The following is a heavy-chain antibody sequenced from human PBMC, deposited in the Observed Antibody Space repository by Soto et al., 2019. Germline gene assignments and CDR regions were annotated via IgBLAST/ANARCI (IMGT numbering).Heavy chain of an antibody. J-gene: IGHJ4*02. D-gene: IGHD3-16*01. Sequence: QVQLVQSGAEVKKPGASVKVSCKASGYTFTSYYMHWVRQAPGQGLEWMGIINPSGGSTSYAQKFQGRXXMXRXXSTSTVYMELSRLRSEDTAVYYCARVRDLTPDFDYWGQGTLVTVSS. V-gene: IGHV1-46*03. CDR3: ARVRDLTPDFDY. CDR2: INPSGGST. CDR1: GYTFTSYY.